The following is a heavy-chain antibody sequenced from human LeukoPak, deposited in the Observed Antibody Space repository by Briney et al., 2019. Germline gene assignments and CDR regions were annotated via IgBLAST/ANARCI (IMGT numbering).Heavy chain of an antibody. D-gene: IGHD3-10*01. CDR3: ARGYGSGSYYDLGYFDY. V-gene: IGHV3-11*05. J-gene: IGHJ4*02. CDR2: ISNSGSYT. CDR1: GFRFGDDY. Sequence: GGSLRLSCAVSGFRFGDDYMSWIRQAPGQGLEWVSYISNSGSYTNYADSVEGRFTISRDNAEDSLYLQMNSLRAEDTAVYYCARGYGSGSYYDLGYFDYWGQGTLVTVSS.